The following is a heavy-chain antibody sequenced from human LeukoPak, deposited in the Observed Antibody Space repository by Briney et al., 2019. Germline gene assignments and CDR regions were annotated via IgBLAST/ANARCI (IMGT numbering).Heavy chain of an antibody. D-gene: IGHD6-13*01. CDR3: ARYGSYSSSWYFDY. J-gene: IGHJ4*02. V-gene: IGHV4-39*01. Sequence: SETLSLTCTVSGGSIRSSYYYWGWIRQPPGKGLEWIGSIFHSGSTYYDPPLKSRVTISVDTSKNQFSLKLSSVTAADTAVYYCARYGSYSSSWYFDYWGQGTLVTVSS. CDR1: GGSIRSSYYY. CDR2: IFHSGST.